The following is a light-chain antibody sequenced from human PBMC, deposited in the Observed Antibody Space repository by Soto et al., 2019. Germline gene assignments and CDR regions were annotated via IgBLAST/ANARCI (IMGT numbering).Light chain of an antibody. CDR2: AVS. CDR3: GSYTTTSTLEGV. V-gene: IGLV2-14*01. CDR1: SSDIGGYDY. Sequence: QSVLTQPASVSGSPGQSITISCTGTSSDIGGYDYVSWYQQHPGKAPKLMIYAVSYRPSGVSNRFSGSKSGNTASLTISGLQAEDEADYYCGSYTTTSTLEGVFGTGTKV. J-gene: IGLJ1*01.